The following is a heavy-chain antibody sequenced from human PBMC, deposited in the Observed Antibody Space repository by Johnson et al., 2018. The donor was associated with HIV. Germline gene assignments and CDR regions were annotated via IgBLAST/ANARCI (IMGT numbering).Heavy chain of an antibody. Sequence: QVQLVESGGGVVQPGGSLRLSCAASGFTFSNYGMHWVRQAPGNGLEWVAFIRYDGSNKYYADSVKGRFTISRDNSKNTLYLQMNSLRADDTAVYYCAKTYYYDSSGSRAFDIWGQGTMVTVSS. CDR1: GFTFSNYG. CDR3: AKTYYYDSSGSRAFDI. D-gene: IGHD3-22*01. J-gene: IGHJ3*02. V-gene: IGHV3-30*02. CDR2: IRYDGSNK.